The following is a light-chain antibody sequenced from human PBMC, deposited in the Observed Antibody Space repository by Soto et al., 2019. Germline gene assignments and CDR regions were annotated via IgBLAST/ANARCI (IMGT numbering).Light chain of an antibody. CDR3: DSYDSSLSGSNVV. V-gene: IGLV1-40*01. CDR1: SSNIGAGYD. J-gene: IGLJ2*01. Sequence: QPVLTQPPSVSGAPGQRVTISCTGSSSNIGAGYDVHWYQQLPGTAPKLLIYGNSNRPSGVPDRFSGSKSGTSASLAITGLQAEYEADYYCDSYDSSLSGSNVVFGGGTKVTVL. CDR2: GNS.